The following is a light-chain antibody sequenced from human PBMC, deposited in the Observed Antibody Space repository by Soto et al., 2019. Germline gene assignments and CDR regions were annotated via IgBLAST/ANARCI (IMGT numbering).Light chain of an antibody. CDR1: SSDVGSYNL. J-gene: IGLJ3*02. CDR2: EGS. CDR3: CSYAGSSTWV. Sequence: QSALTQPGSVSGSPGQSITISCTGTSSDVGSYNLVSWYQQHPGKAPKLMIYEGSKRPSGVSNHFSGSKSGNTASLTISGLQAEDEADYYCCSYAGSSTWVFGGGTKLTVL. V-gene: IGLV2-23*01.